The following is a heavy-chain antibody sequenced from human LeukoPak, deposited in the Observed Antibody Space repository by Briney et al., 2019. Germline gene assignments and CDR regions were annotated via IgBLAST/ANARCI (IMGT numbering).Heavy chain of an antibody. CDR1: GGAVSSGSYY. J-gene: IGHJ5*02. CDR3: ARDMGYGANWFDP. Sequence: SETLSLTCTVSGGAVSSGSYYWSWIRQPPGKGLEWIGYIHYSGSTNYNPSLKSRVTISVATSKNQFSLKLSSVTAADAAVYYCARDMGYGANWFDPWGQGTLVTVSS. D-gene: IGHD1-26*01. V-gene: IGHV4-61*01. CDR2: IHYSGST.